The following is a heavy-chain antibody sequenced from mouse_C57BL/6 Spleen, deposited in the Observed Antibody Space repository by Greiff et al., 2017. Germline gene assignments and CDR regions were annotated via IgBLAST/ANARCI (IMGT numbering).Heavy chain of an antibody. D-gene: IGHD2-3*01. V-gene: IGHV1-54*01. Sequence: VQLQQSGAELVRPGTSVKVSCKASGYAFTNYLIEWVKQRPGQGLEWIGVINPGSGGTNYNEKFKGKATLTADKSSSTAYMQLSSLTSEDSAVYFCARSSDGYSYYFDYWGQGTTLTVSS. CDR1: GYAFTNYL. CDR3: ARSSDGYSYYFDY. CDR2: INPGSGGT. J-gene: IGHJ2*01.